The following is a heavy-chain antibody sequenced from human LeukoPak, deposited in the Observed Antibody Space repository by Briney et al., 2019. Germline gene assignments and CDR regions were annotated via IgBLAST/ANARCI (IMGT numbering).Heavy chain of an antibody. CDR2: INHSGST. CDR3: ARARPRRVARGYSGYDYPSWDY. Sequence: SETLSLTCTVSGGSIFSNYWSWIRQPPGKGLEWIGEINHSGSTNYNPSLKSRVTISVGTSKNQFSLKLSSVTAADTAVYYCARARPRRVARGYSGYDYPSWDYWGQGTLVTVSS. CDR1: GGSIFSNY. J-gene: IGHJ4*02. D-gene: IGHD5-12*01. V-gene: IGHV4-34*01.